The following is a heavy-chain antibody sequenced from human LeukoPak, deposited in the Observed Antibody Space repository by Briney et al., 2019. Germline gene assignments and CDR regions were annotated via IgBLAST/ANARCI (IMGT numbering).Heavy chain of an antibody. CDR1: GFTVSDYY. Sequence: GGSLRLSCAASGFTVSDYYMSWIRQAPGKGLEWVSYVSGSGSPIYYADSIKGRFTISRDNAKNSLYLQMNSLRAEDTAVYYCARGYGTGSYYWWFDSWGQGTLVSVSS. J-gene: IGHJ5*01. CDR2: VSGSGSPI. V-gene: IGHV3-11*01. CDR3: ARGYGTGSYYWWFDS. D-gene: IGHD3-10*01.